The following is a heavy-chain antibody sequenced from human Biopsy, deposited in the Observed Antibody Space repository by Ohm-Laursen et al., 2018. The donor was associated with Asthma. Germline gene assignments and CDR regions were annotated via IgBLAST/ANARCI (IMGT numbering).Heavy chain of an antibody. J-gene: IGHJ4*02. CDR1: GGSISSGAYY. V-gene: IGHV4-30-4*01. CDR3: ARRGGVRRYFDY. CDR2: IYYIGST. D-gene: IGHD3-16*01. Sequence: SQTLSLTCTVSGGSISSGAYYWRWVRQPPGKGLELIGYIYYIGSTYYNPSLKSRVAISLDTSKNQFSLKLSSVTAADTAVYFCARRGGVRRYFDYWGQGTLVTVSS.